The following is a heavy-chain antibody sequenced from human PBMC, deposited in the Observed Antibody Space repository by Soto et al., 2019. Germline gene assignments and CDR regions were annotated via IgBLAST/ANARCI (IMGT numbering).Heavy chain of an antibody. CDR2: ISTYNGDT. CDR3: ARGGVAPYYYYGMDV. CDR1: GYTFTRSG. V-gene: IGHV1-18*01. D-gene: IGHD5-12*01. Sequence: ASVKVFCKASGYTFTRSGIRWVRQAPGQGLEWMGWISTYNGDTNYAQTFQGRVTMTTDTSTSTVHMEVRSLRSDDTAVYYCARGGVAPYYYYGMDVWGQGTQVTVSS. J-gene: IGHJ6*01.